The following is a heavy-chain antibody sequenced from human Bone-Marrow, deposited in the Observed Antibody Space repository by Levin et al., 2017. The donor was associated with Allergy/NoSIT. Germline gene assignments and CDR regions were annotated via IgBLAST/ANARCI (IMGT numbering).Heavy chain of an antibody. CDR2: ISSSSSYI. J-gene: IGHJ4*02. D-gene: IGHD5-18*01. Sequence: GGSLRLSCAASGFTFSSYSMNWVRQAPGKGLEWVSSISSSSSYIYYADSVKGRFTISRDNAKNSLYLQMNSLRAEDTAVYYCARKSTAMVPLLGFDYWGQGTLVTVSS. V-gene: IGHV3-21*01. CDR1: GFTFSSYS. CDR3: ARKSTAMVPLLGFDY.